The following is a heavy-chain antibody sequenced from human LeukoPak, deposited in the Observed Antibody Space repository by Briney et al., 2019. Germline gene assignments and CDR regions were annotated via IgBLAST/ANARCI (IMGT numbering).Heavy chain of an antibody. J-gene: IGHJ6*02. CDR1: GGSISSYY. Sequence: PSETLSLTCAVSGGSISSYYWSWIRQPPGKGLEWIGYIYYSGSTNYNPSLKSRVTLSVDTSKNQFSLKLSSVTAADTAVYYCARDKNYGDYRYYYYYGMDVWGQGTTVTVSS. CDR3: ARDKNYGDYRYYYYYGMDV. CDR2: IYYSGST. V-gene: IGHV4-59*12. D-gene: IGHD4-17*01.